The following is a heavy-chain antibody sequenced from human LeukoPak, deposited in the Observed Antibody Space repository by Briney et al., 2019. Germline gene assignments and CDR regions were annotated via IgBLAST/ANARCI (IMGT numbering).Heavy chain of an antibody. CDR2: ISYDGSNK. D-gene: IGHD3-10*02. CDR1: GFTFSSYW. J-gene: IGHJ6*04. V-gene: IGHV3-30*18. CDR3: AELGITMIGGV. Sequence: GGTLRLSCAASGFTFSSYWMSWVRQAPGKGLEWVAFISYDGSNKYYADSVKGRFTISRDNSKNTLYLQMNSLRAEDTAVYYCAELGITMIGGVWGKGTTVTISS.